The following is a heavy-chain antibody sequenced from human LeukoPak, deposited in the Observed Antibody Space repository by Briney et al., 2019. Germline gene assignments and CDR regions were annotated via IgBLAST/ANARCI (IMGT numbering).Heavy chain of an antibody. J-gene: IGHJ5*02. CDR2: INPNSGVT. CDR3: GLVASGNWWFDP. CDR1: GYTFTGYY. V-gene: IGHV1-2*02. Sequence: ASVNVSCKASGYTFTGYYMHWVRQAPGQGLEWMGWINPNSGVTNYAQNLQGRVTLTGDTSITTSYMELTGLTSVDTAVYYCGLVASGNWWFDPWGQGTLVTVSS. D-gene: IGHD2-8*02.